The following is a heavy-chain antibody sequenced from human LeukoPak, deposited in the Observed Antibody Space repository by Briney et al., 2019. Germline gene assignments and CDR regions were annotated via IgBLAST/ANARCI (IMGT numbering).Heavy chain of an antibody. V-gene: IGHV1-2*02. Sequence: GASVKVSCKASGYTFIGYYMHWVRQAPGQGLEWVGWINSNSGGTNYAQKFKGRVTMTRDTSISTAYMELSRLTSDDTAVYYCARGLYYYETSDYQNYFDNWGQGTLVTVSS. CDR1: GYTFIGYY. J-gene: IGHJ4*02. CDR2: INSNSGGT. D-gene: IGHD3-22*01. CDR3: ARGLYYYETSDYQNYFDN.